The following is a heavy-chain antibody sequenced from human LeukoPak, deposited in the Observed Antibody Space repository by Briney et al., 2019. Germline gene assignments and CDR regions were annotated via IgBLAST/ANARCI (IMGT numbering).Heavy chain of an antibody. CDR2: ISSSGSTI. Sequence: GGSLRLSCAASGFTFSDYYMSWIRQAPGKGLEWVSYISSSGSTIYYADSVKGRFTISRDNAKNSLYLQMNSLRAEDTAVYYCASMRIYYYDSSGYPDWGQGTLVTVSS. V-gene: IGHV3-11*04. CDR1: GFTFSDYY. J-gene: IGHJ4*02. CDR3: ASMRIYYYDSSGYPD. D-gene: IGHD3-22*01.